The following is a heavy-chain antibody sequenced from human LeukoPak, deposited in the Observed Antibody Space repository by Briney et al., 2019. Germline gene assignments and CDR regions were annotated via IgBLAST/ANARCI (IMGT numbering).Heavy chain of an antibody. D-gene: IGHD3-10*01. CDR1: GGTFSSYA. Sequence: ASVKVSCEASGGTFSSYAISWVRQAPGQGLEWMGGIIPIFGTANYAQKFQGRVTITADESTSTAYMELSSLRSEDTAVYYCARGGSGSVSAFDIWGQGTMVTVSS. CDR2: IIPIFGTA. J-gene: IGHJ3*02. V-gene: IGHV1-69*13. CDR3: ARGGSGSVSAFDI.